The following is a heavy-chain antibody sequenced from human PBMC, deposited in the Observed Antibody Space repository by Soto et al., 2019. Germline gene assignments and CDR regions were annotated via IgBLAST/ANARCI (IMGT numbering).Heavy chain of an antibody. CDR3: AKDWGRSSSSYWYYYGMDV. CDR2: ISWNSGTI. D-gene: IGHD6-6*01. Sequence: EVQLVESGGGLVQPGRSLRLSCAASGFTFDDYAMHWVRQAPGKGLEWVSGISWNSGTIGYAESVKGRFTISRDNAKNSLYLQMNSLRAEDTALYYCAKDWGRSSSSYWYYYGMDVWGQGTTVTGSS. V-gene: IGHV3-9*01. CDR1: GFTFDDYA. J-gene: IGHJ6*02.